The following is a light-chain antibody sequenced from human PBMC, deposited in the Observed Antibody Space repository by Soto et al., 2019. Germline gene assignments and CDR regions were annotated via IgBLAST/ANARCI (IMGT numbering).Light chain of an antibody. CDR1: NIGSKN. CDR3: QVWDSSTARV. V-gene: IGLV3-9*01. Sequence: SYELTQPLSVSVALGQTARITCGGNNIGSKNVHWYQQKPGQAPVLVIYRDSNRPPGIPERFSGSNSGNTATLTISRAPAGDEADYYCQVWDSSTARVFGGGTKLTVL. J-gene: IGLJ3*02. CDR2: RDS.